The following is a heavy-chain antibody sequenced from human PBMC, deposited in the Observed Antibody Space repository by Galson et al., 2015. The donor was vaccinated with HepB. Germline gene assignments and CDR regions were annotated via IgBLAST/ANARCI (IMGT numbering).Heavy chain of an antibody. CDR3: ARRTLDM. CDR2: IYPDDSDD. Sequence: QSGAEVKKPGESLTISCQASGYSFTNYWIGWVRQMPGKVLEYMGLIYPDDSDDRYSPSFQGQVTISADKSINTAYLHWSSLKASDTAIYFCARRTLDMWGQGTMVTVSS. V-gene: IGHV5-51*01. J-gene: IGHJ3*02. CDR1: GYSFTNYW.